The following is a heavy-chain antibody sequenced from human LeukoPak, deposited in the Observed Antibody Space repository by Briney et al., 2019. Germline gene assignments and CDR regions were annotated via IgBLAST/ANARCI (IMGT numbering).Heavy chain of an antibody. CDR3: ARQMVVVVPNWFDP. CDR1: GGSVSSGSYY. CDR2: IYYSGST. Sequence: KPSETLSLTCTVSGGSVSSGSYYWSWIRQPPGKGLEWIGSIYYSGSTYYNPSLRSRVTISVDTSKNQFSLKLSSVTAADTAVYYCARQMVVVVPNWFDPWGQGTLVTVSS. D-gene: IGHD2-15*01. J-gene: IGHJ5*02. V-gene: IGHV4-39*01.